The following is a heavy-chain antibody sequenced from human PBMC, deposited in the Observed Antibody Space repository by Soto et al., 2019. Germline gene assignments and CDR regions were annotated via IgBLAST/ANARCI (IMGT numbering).Heavy chain of an antibody. CDR2: IYHSGST. CDR3: ARRWGEGRVDY. J-gene: IGHJ4*02. CDR1: GASISSSNW. Sequence: QVQLQESGPGLVKPSGTLSLTCAVSGASISSSNWWSWVRQPPGKGLEWIGEIYHSGSTNYNPSLKXRXTXAXXKARNQFSLKLSSVTAAATAVYYCARRWGEGRVDYWGQGTLVTVSS. V-gene: IGHV4-4*02. D-gene: IGHD3-10*01.